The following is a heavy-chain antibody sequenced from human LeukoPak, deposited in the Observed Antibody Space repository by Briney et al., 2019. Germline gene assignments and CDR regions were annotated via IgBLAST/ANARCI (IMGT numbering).Heavy chain of an antibody. CDR3: ARDERYFDWSSPKLDY. D-gene: IGHD3-9*01. CDR2: INSDGSST. Sequence: GGSLRLSCAASGLTFSSYWMHWVRQAPGKGLVWVSSINSDGSSTNYADSVKGRFTVSRDNAKNTLYLQMNSLRAEDTAVYYCARDERYFDWSSPKLDYWGQGTLVTVFS. CDR1: GLTFSSYW. J-gene: IGHJ4*02. V-gene: IGHV3-74*01.